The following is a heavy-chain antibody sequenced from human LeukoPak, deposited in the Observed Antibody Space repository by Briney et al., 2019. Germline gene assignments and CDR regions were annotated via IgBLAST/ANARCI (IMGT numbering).Heavy chain of an antibody. CDR3: AKRDTAMFSYYYYGMDV. V-gene: IGHV3-23*01. J-gene: IGHJ6*02. Sequence: GGSLGLSCAASGFTFSSYAMSWVRQAPGKRLEWVSAISGSGGSTYYADSVKGRFTISRDNSKNTLYLQMNSLRAEDTAVYYCAKRDTAMFSYYYYGMDVWGQGTTVTVSS. D-gene: IGHD5-18*01. CDR1: GFTFSSYA. CDR2: ISGSGGST.